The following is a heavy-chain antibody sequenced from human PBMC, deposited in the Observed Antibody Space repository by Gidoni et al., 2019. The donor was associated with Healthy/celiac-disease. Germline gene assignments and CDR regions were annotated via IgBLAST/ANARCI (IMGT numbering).Heavy chain of an antibody. J-gene: IGHJ4*02. CDR3: ARASTMVRGGFDY. CDR1: GGSISSSSYS. CDR2: TYYIGST. V-gene: IGHV4-39*01. Sequence: QLQLQASGPGLVKPSEPLSLACTVSGGSISSSSYSWGWIRHPPGKGREWIGSTYYIGSTYYNTSSKSRVTISVDKSKNQCSLKLSCENAAETAVYYCARASTMVRGGFDYWGQGTLVTVSS. D-gene: IGHD3-10*01.